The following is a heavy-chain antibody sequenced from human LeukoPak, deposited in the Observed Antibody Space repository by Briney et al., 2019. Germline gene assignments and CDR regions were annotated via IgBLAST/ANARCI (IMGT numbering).Heavy chain of an antibody. J-gene: IGHJ4*02. CDR1: GFTFSSYG. V-gene: IGHV3-33*01. CDR3: AGAEGWLQPLDY. Sequence: PGRSLRLSCAASGFTFSSYGMHWVRQAPGKGLEWVAVIWYGGSNKYYAGSVKGRFTISRDNSKNTLYLQMNSLRAEDTAVYYCAGAEGWLQPLDYWGQGTLVTVSS. D-gene: IGHD5-24*01. CDR2: IWYGGSNK.